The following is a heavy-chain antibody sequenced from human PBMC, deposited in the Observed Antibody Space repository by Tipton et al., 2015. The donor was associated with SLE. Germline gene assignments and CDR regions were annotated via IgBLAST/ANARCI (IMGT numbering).Heavy chain of an antibody. CDR1: GGSISSYY. CDR3: ARIAASGTRDGMDV. D-gene: IGHD6-6*01. J-gene: IGHJ6*02. V-gene: IGHV4-39*01. CDR2: ISYSGTT. Sequence: TLSLTCTVSGGSISSYYWDWIRKPPGKGLGWIGSISYSGTTYNSPSPRTRVTISVDTPKNQFSLRLSSVTAADTGVYYCARIAASGTRDGMDVWGQGITVTVSS.